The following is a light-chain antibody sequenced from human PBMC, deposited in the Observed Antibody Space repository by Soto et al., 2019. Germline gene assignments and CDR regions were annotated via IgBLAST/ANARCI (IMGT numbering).Light chain of an antibody. CDR3: QQYNNWPPIP. CDR2: GAS. Sequence: EIGLSQSPGTLSLPPRERATLSCRASQSVPRSYLAWYQQKPGQAPRPLIYGASTRATGIPARFSGSGSGTEFTLTISSLQSEDFAVYYCQQYNNWPPIPFGQGTRPAIK. CDR1: QSVPRSY. V-gene: IGKV3D-15*01. J-gene: IGKJ5*01.